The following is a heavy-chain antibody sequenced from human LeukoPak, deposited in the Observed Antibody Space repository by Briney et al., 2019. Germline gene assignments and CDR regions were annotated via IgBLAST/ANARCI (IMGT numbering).Heavy chain of an antibody. CDR1: GGSISSYY. D-gene: IGHD4-17*01. J-gene: IGHJ5*02. CDR3: ARARVGCGDPRGWFDP. CDR2: IYYSGST. Sequence: SETLSLTCTVSGGSISSYYWSWIRQPPGKGLEWIGYIYYSGSTNYNPSLKSRVTISVDRSKNQFSLKLSSVTAADTAVYYCARARVGCGDPRGWFDPWGQGTLVTVSS. V-gene: IGHV4-59*12.